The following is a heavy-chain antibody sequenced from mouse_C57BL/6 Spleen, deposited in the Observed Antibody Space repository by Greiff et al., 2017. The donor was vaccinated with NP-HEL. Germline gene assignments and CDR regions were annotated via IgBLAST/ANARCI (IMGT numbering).Heavy chain of an antibody. J-gene: IGHJ4*01. Sequence: EVQRVESGGGLVKPGGSLKLSCAASGFTFSDYGMHWVRQAPEKGLEWVAYISSGSSTIYYADTVKGRFTISRDNAKNTLFLQMTSLRSEDTAMYYCARKGLTTVVAYYAMDYWGQGTSVTVSS. CDR3: ARKGLTTVVAYYAMDY. V-gene: IGHV5-17*01. CDR1: GFTFSDYG. CDR2: ISSGSSTI. D-gene: IGHD1-1*01.